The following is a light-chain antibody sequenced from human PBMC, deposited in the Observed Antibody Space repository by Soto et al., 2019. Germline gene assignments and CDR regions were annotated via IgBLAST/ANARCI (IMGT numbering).Light chain of an antibody. V-gene: IGLV2-23*01. CDR1: SSDAGNYNF. J-gene: IGLJ3*02. Sequence: SALTQPASVSGSPGQSITISCTGTSSDAGNYNFVSWYQQHPAKAPKVIIYEDSTRPSGVSNRISGSKSGNTASLTISGLQAEYEADYYCCSYAGSSTSWVFGGGTQLTVL. CDR2: EDS. CDR3: CSYAGSSTSWV.